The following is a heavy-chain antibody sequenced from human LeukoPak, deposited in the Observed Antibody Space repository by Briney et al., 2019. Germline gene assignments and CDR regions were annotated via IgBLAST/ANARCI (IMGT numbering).Heavy chain of an antibody. CDR2: ISGSGDYT. J-gene: IGHJ4*02. CDR3: ASGTIVGARGADN. CDR1: GFTFSGYA. V-gene: IGHV3-23*01. Sequence: GGSLRLSCAVSGFTFSGYAMSWVRQAPGKGLEWVSTISGSGDYTYYADSVKGRFSISRDNSKNTLHLQMNSLRAEDTAVYYCASGTIVGARGADNWGQGTLVTVSS. D-gene: IGHD1-26*01.